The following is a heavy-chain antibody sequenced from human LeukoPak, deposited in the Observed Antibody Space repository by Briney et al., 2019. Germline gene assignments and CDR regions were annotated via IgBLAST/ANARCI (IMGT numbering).Heavy chain of an antibody. V-gene: IGHV1-2*02. CDR1: GYTFTGYY. CDR3: ARDADYYDSSGETDY. CDR2: INPNSGGT. J-gene: IGHJ4*02. D-gene: IGHD3-22*01. Sequence: ASVKVSCKASGYTFTGYYMHWVRQAPGQGLEWMGWINPNSGGTNYAQKFQGRVTMTRDTSISTAYMELSRLRFDDTAVYYCARDADYYDSSGETDYWGQGTLVTVSS.